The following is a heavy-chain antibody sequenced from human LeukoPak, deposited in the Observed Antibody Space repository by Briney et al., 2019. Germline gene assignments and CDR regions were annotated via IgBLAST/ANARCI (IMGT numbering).Heavy chain of an antibody. V-gene: IGHV1-18*01. CDR1: GYTFTSYG. D-gene: IGHD3-3*01. CDR3: ARTETIIGVVTSTHDAFDI. CDR2: ISAYNGNT. J-gene: IGHJ3*02. Sequence: ASVKVSCKASGYTFTSYGISWVRQAPGQGLEWMGWISAYNGNTNYAQKLQGRVTMTTDTSTSTAYMELRSLRSDDTAVYYCARTETIIGVVTSTHDAFDIWGQGTMVTVSS.